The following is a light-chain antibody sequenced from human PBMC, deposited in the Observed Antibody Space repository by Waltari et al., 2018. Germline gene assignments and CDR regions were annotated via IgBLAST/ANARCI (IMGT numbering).Light chain of an antibody. CDR2: DAS. CDR3: QQYSNWPWT. J-gene: IGKJ1*01. V-gene: IGKV3-15*01. CDR1: QSVGSN. Sequence: EMVMTQFPATLSVSSGERVTLSCRADQSVGSNFAWYQQKPGQAPRLLIYDASTRATGIPARFSGSGSGTDFSLTISSLQSEDFAVYYCQQYSNWPWTFGQGTKVEIK.